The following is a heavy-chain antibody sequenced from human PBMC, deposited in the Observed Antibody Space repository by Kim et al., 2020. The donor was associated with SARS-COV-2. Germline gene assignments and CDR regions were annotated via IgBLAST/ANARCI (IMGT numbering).Heavy chain of an antibody. D-gene: IGHD1-1*01. CDR3: AKGTNNYPFQGMDV. Sequence: YADSVKGRFTISRDNSKNTLYLQMDSLRAEDTALYYCAKGTNNYPFQGMDVWGQGTTVTVSS. V-gene: IGHV3-23*05. J-gene: IGHJ6*02.